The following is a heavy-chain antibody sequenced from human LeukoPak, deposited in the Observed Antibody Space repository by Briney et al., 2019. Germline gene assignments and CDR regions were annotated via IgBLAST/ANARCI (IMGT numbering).Heavy chain of an antibody. D-gene: IGHD6-6*01. Sequence: PGGPLRLSCAASRFTVSSNYMSWVRQAPGKGLEWVSVIYSGGSTYYADSVKGRFTISRDNSKNTLYLQMNSLRAEDTAVYYCARDRLYSSSSEDYWGQGTLVTVSS. V-gene: IGHV3-53*01. J-gene: IGHJ4*02. CDR1: RFTVSSNY. CDR2: IYSGGST. CDR3: ARDRLYSSSSEDY.